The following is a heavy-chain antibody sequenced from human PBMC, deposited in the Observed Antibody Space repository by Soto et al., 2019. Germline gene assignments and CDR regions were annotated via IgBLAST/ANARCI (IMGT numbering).Heavy chain of an antibody. J-gene: IGHJ4*02. D-gene: IGHD3-9*01. CDR3: AKDAIYDILTGLPTNYFDY. CDR1: GFTFSSYA. CDR2: ISGSGGST. V-gene: IGHV3-23*01. Sequence: GGSLRLSCAASGFTFSSYAMSWVRQAPGKGLEWVSVISGSGGSTYYADSVKGRFTISRDNSKNTLYLQMNSLRAEDTAVYYCAKDAIYDILTGLPTNYFDYWGQGTLVTVSS.